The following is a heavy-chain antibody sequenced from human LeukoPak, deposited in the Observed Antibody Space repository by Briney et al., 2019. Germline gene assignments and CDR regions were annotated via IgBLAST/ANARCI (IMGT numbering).Heavy chain of an antibody. D-gene: IGHD5-18*01. CDR2: TRNKANSYTT. J-gene: IGHJ4*02. CDR1: GFTFSSYA. Sequence: PGGSLRLSCAASGFTFSSYAMSWVRQAPGKGLEWVGRTRNKANSYTTEYAASVKGRFTISRDDSKNSLYLQMNSLKTEDTAVYYCARASPGIQLGFDYWGQGTLVTVSS. V-gene: IGHV3-72*01. CDR3: ARASPGIQLGFDY.